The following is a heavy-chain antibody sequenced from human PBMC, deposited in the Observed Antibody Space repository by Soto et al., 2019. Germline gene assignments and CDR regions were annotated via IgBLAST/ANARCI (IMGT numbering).Heavy chain of an antibody. V-gene: IGHV3-30-3*01. Sequence: GGSLRLSCAASGFTFSSYAMHWVRQAPGKGLEWVAVISYDGSNKYYADSVKGRFTISRDNSKTLYLQMNSLRAEDTAVYYCVRDKSPYSSGWHNRHFDYWGQGP. CDR1: GFTFSSYA. D-gene: IGHD6-19*01. CDR2: ISYDGSNK. CDR3: VRDKSPYSSGWHNRHFDY. J-gene: IGHJ4*02.